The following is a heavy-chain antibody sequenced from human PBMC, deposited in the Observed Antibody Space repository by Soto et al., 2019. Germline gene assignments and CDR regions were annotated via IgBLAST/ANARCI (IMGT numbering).Heavy chain of an antibody. CDR2: ISAGGLTT. Sequence: EVQLLESGGDLLQPGGSLRITCAASGFAFGNYAMTWVRQAPGKGLEWVSSISAGGLTTLYADSVEGRFTISRDNSKNTLFLHMNSLRAEDTAIYYCTFYGLSLFVYCGQGTLVTVSS. CDR3: TFYGLSLFVY. D-gene: IGHD3-16*02. J-gene: IGHJ4*02. V-gene: IGHV3-23*01. CDR1: GFAFGNYA.